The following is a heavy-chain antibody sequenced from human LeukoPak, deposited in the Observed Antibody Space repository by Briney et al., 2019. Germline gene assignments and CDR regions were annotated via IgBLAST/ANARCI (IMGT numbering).Heavy chain of an antibody. D-gene: IGHD2-15*01. V-gene: IGHV4-59*12. CDR3: ARGGGDAFDI. J-gene: IGHJ3*02. CDR1: SASISTYY. Sequence: PSETLSLTCTVSSASISTYYWSWIRQPPGKGLEWIGSIYYSGSTYYNPSLKSRVTISVDTSKNQFSLKLSSVTAADTAVYYCARGGGDAFDIWGQGTMVTVSS. CDR2: IYYSGST.